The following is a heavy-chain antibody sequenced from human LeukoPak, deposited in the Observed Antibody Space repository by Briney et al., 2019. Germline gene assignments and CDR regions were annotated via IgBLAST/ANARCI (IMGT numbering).Heavy chain of an antibody. D-gene: IGHD3-16*01. CDR2: INPNSGGT. CDR1: GYTFTGYY. V-gene: IGHV1-2*02. Sequence: ASVKVSCKASGYTFTGYYMHWVRQAPGQGIEWMGWINPNSGGTNYAQKFQGRVTMTRDTSVSTAYMELSRLRSDDTAVYYCAGGEGYYYYYMGVWGKGTTVTVSS. CDR3: AGGEGYYYYYMGV. J-gene: IGHJ6*03.